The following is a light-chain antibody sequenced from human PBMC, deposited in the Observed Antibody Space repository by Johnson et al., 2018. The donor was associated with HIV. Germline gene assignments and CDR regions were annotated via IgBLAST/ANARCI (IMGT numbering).Light chain of an antibody. V-gene: IGLV1-51*02. CDR1: SSNIGNNY. CDR2: ENN. CDR3: GTWDSSLSVYV. J-gene: IGLJ1*01. Sequence: LTQPPSVSAAPGQKVTISCSGSSSNIGNNYVSWYQQLPGTAPKLLIYENNKRPSGIPDRFSGSKSGTSATLGITGLQTGDEADYYCGTWDSSLSVYVFGTGPKVTVL.